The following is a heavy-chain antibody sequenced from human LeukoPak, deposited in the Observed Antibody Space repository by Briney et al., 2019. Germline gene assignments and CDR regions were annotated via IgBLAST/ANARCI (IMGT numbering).Heavy chain of an antibody. Sequence: GASVKVSCKASGYTFTSYYMHWVRQAPGQGLEWMGIINPSGGSTSYAQKFQGRVTMTTDTSTSTAYMGLRSLRSDDTAVYYCARGLEWLTRRHTWFDPWGQGTLVTVSS. D-gene: IGHD3-3*01. CDR3: ARGLEWLTRRHTWFDP. CDR1: GYTFTSYY. V-gene: IGHV1-46*01. J-gene: IGHJ5*02. CDR2: INPSGGST.